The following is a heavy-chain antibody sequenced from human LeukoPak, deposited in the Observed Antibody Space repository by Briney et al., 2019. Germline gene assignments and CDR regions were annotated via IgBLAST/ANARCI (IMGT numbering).Heavy chain of an antibody. CDR3: AKTTAGYSSGRFPGWPVDY. V-gene: IGHV3-23*01. CDR2: IFGSGGST. Sequence: GGSLRLSCAASGFTFSSYAMYWVRQAPGKGLEWVSGIFGSGGSTHYADSVKGRFTISRDNSKSTVYLQMNSLRAEDTAVYYCAKTTAGYSSGRFPGWPVDYWGQGTLVTVSS. CDR1: GFTFSSYA. D-gene: IGHD6-19*01. J-gene: IGHJ4*02.